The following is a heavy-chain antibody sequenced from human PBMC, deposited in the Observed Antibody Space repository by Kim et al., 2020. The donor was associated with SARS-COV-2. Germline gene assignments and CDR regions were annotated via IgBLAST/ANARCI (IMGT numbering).Heavy chain of an antibody. D-gene: IGHD3-22*01. CDR2: IYNSGST. CDR3: ARSPYYYDNSGSKTYYYYG. CDR1: GGSMSSYY. Sequence: SETLSLTCTVSGGSMSSYYWSWIRQPPGKGLEWIGYIYNSGSTNYNPSLKSRVTISIDTSKNQFSLNLSSVTAADTAVYYCARSPYYYDNSGSKTYYYYG. J-gene: IGHJ6*01. V-gene: IGHV4-59*01.